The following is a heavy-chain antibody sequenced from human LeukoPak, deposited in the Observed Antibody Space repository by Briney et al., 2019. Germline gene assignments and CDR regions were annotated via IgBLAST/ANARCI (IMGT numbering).Heavy chain of an antibody. CDR1: GYSFTSYW. J-gene: IGHJ4*02. CDR2: IYPGDSDT. V-gene: IGHV5-51*01. D-gene: IGHD6-13*01. Sequence: GSLKISCKGSGYSFTSYWIGWVRQMPGKGLEWMGIIYPGDSDTRYSPSFQGQVTISADKSISTAYLQWSSLKASDTAMYYCARLAGPIAAAGIFDYWGQGTLVTVSS. CDR3: ARLAGPIAAAGIFDY.